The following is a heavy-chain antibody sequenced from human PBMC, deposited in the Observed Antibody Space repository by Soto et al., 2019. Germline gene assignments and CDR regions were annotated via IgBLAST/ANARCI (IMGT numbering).Heavy chain of an antibody. J-gene: IGHJ3*02. D-gene: IGHD5-12*01. V-gene: IGHV3-23*01. CDR2: ISGSGGST. Sequence: EVQLLESGGGLVQPGGSLRLSCAASGFTFSSYAMSWVRQAPGKGLEWVSAISGSGGSTYYADSVKGRFTISRDNSKNTLYLQMNSLRAEDTAVYYCAKRVVVGGYSGYVRLDFAFDIWGQGTMVTVSS. CDR1: GFTFSSYA. CDR3: AKRVVVGGYSGYVRLDFAFDI.